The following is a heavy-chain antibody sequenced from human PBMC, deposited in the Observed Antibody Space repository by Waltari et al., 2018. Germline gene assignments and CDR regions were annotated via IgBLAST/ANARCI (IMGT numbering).Heavy chain of an antibody. CDR1: GFTVSDTH. CDR3: ARARDERTAMVFFDL. J-gene: IGHJ4*01. D-gene: IGHD5-18*01. CDR2: MYPAGSS. Sequence: EVQLVESGGGLVHPGGSLQLSCAASGFTVSDTHMAWVRQAAGKGLEVVSVMYPAGSSYNEYSVEGRFTISRDISKNTVHLQMNRLRPDDTATYYCARARDERTAMVFFDLWGQGTLVSVSS. V-gene: IGHV3-66*02.